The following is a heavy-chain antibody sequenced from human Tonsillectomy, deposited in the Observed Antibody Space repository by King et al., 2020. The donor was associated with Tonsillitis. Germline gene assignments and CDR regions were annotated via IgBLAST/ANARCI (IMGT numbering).Heavy chain of an antibody. D-gene: IGHD4-23*01. CDR2: IDWDADK. CDR1: GFSLSTSGMS. CDR3: ARINKYGGHSGGFDY. J-gene: IGHJ4*02. V-gene: IGHV2-70*01. Sequence: VTLKESGPALLKSTQTLTLTCTFSGFSLSTSGMSVSWIRQPPGKALEWLALIDWDADKYYSTSLRTRLTISKDTSKNQVVLTMTNMDPVDTATYYCARINKYGGHSGGFDYWGQGTLVTVSS.